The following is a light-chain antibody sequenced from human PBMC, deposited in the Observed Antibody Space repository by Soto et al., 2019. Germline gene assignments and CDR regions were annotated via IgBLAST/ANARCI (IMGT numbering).Light chain of an antibody. CDR1: QSVSSN. J-gene: IGKJ5*01. Sequence: EIVMTQSPATLSVSPGERATLSCRASQSVSSNLAWYQQKPGQAPRLLIYGASTRATGIPARFSGSGSGTEFTLTISGLQSEDFAVYYCQQYNNWPITSGKGTRLEIK. CDR2: GAS. CDR3: QQYNNWPIT. V-gene: IGKV3-15*01.